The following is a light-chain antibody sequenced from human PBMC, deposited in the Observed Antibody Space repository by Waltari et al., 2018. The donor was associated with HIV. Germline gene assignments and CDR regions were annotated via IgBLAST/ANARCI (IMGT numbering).Light chain of an antibody. CDR3: QVWDRSYTEAV. V-gene: IGLV3-21*02. Sequence: SYVLTQAPPVSVAPGPAATTSSGNLGQVTVQWYRQKPGPAHDLVVCDETDRFSGTPARMCGAHSGNRAPLTISSVEAGDEAVYYCQVWDRSYTEAVFGGGT. CDR1: NLGQVT. CDR2: DET. J-gene: IGLJ2*01.